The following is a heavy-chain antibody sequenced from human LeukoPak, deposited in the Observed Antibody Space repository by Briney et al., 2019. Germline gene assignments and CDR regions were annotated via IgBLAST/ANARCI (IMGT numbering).Heavy chain of an antibody. Sequence: SQTLSLTCAISGDSVSSNSAAWNWIRQSPSRGLEWLGRTYYRSNWYNDYAVSVKNRITINPDTSKNQFSLQLNSVTPEDTAVYYCAREWFYYDSSGYYAYYYYYMDVWGKGTTVTVSS. CDR2: TYYRSNWYN. J-gene: IGHJ6*03. CDR1: GDSVSSNSAA. V-gene: IGHV6-1*01. D-gene: IGHD3-22*01. CDR3: AREWFYYDSSGYYAYYYYYMDV.